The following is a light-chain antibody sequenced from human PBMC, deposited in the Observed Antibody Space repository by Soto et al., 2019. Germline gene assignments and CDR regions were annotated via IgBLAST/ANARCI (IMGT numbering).Light chain of an antibody. V-gene: IGKV1-5*01. CDR1: HIISSW. J-gene: IGKJ4*01. CDR2: DAS. Sequence: DIQMTPSPSTLSASVVYRVTITCLASHIISSWLAWYQQKLGRAPRLLIYDASSLESGVPSRFSGSGYGTEFTLTISSLQPDDFATYYCQQYNTYSSLTFGGGTKVDIK. CDR3: QQYNTYSSLT.